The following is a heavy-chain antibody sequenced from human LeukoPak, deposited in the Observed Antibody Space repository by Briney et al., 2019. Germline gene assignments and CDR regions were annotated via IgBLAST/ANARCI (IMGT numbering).Heavy chain of an antibody. J-gene: IGHJ2*01. CDR3: ARDHRGYYDSSGYLPYWYFDL. D-gene: IGHD3-22*01. CDR2: IYTSGST. V-gene: IGHV4-4*07. Sequence: SETLSLTCTVSGGSISSYYWSWIRQPAGKGLEWIGRIYTSGSTNHNPSLKSRVTMSVDTSKNQFSLELSSVTAADTAVYYCARDHRGYYDSSGYLPYWYFDLWGRGTLVTVSS. CDR1: GGSISSYY.